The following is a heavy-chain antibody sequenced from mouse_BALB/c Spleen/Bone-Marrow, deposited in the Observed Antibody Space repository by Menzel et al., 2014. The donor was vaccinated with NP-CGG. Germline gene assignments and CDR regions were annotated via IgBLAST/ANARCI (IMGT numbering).Heavy chain of an antibody. CDR1: GYTFXDYY. Sequence: VQLQQSGPELVKAGASVKMSCKASGYTFXDYYMDWVKQSHGESFEWIGRVNPYNGGTSYNQKFKGKATLTVDKSSSTAYMELNSLTSEDSAVYYCSYDYFDYWGQGTTLTVSS. J-gene: IGHJ2*01. V-gene: IGHV1-19*01. CDR3: SYDYFDY. D-gene: IGHD1-1*01. CDR2: VNPYNGGT.